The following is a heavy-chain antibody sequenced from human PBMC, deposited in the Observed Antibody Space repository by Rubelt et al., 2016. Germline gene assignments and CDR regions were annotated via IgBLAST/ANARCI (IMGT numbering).Heavy chain of an antibody. J-gene: IGHJ5*02. CDR1: GFSLSTSGVG. Sequence: QITLKESGPTLVKPTQTLTLTCTLSGFSLSTSGVGVGWIRQPPGKALEWLALIYWDDDKRYSPSLKSRLTSTNDTPKNQLGLTMTNMDPVDTATYYCVHPRAAAGTAWFDPWGQGTLVTVSS. CDR3: VHPRAAAGTAWFDP. CDR2: IYWDDDK. V-gene: IGHV2-5*02. D-gene: IGHD6-13*01.